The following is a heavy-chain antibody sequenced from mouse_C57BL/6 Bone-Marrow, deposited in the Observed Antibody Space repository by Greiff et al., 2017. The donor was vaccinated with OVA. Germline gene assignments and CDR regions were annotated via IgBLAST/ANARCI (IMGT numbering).Heavy chain of an antibody. J-gene: IGHJ3*01. Sequence: DVKLVESGGGLVKPGGSLKLSCAASGFTFSSYAMSWVRQTPEKRLEWVATISDGGSYTYYPDNVKGRFTISRDNAKNNLYLQMSHLKSEDTAMYYCARDFFAYWGQGTLVTVSA. CDR1: GFTFSSYA. CDR2: ISDGGSYT. CDR3: ARDFFAY. V-gene: IGHV5-4*01.